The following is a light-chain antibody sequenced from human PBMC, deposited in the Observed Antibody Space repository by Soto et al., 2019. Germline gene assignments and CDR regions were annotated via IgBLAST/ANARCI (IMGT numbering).Light chain of an antibody. CDR1: QDIAIY. Sequence: IQLTQSPASLYASVGARVTITCRASQDIAIYLAWYQQKPWEAPKLLIYAASTLYGGVPSRFSGSGSGTDFALTITSLQAEDFATYYCQQLRMYPSTFGGGTKVEIK. J-gene: IGKJ4*01. CDR2: AAS. V-gene: IGKV1-9*01. CDR3: QQLRMYPST.